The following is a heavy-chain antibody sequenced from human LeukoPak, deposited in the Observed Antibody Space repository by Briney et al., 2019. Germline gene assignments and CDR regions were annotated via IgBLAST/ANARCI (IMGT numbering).Heavy chain of an antibody. CDR1: GGSIRSGGYY. D-gene: IGHD6-13*01. V-gene: IGHV4-31*03. CDR2: IYYSGST. Sequence: SETLSLTCTVSGGSIRSGGYYWSWIRQPPGKGLEWIGYIYYSGSTYYNPSLKSRVTISVDTSKNQFSLKLSSVTAADTAVYYCARDGSSWGTFDYWGQGTLVTVSS. CDR3: ARDGSSWGTFDY. J-gene: IGHJ4*02.